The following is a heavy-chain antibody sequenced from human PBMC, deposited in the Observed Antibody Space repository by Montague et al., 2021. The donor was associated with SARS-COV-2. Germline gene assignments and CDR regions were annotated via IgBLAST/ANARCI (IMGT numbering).Heavy chain of an antibody. Sequence: SETLSLTCSVSGGPVNSGSYYWTWIRQPPGKGLEWIGYIFYTGDTKYNPSLKRRVRISLETSKNQFSLELTSVTAADTAVYFCARETFYIFGRGVDLWGRGTLVTVSS. J-gene: IGHJ2*01. CDR3: ARETFYIFGRGVDL. CDR1: GGPVNSGSYY. D-gene: IGHD2/OR15-2a*01. V-gene: IGHV4-61*01. CDR2: IFYTGDT.